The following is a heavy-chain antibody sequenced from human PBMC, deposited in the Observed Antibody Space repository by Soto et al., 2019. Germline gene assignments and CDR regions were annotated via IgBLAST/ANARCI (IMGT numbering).Heavy chain of an antibody. J-gene: IGHJ6*02. CDR1: GGTFSSYA. CDR3: ARVSRRIWFGELPHGMDV. CDR2: SIPIFGTA. V-gene: IGHV1-69*01. Sequence: QVQLVQSGAEVKKPGSSVKVSCKASGGTFSSYAISWVRQAPGQGLEWMGGSIPIFGTANYAQKFQGRVTITADESTSTAYMELSSLRSEDTAVYYCARVSRRIWFGELPHGMDVWGQGTTVTVSS. D-gene: IGHD3-10*01.